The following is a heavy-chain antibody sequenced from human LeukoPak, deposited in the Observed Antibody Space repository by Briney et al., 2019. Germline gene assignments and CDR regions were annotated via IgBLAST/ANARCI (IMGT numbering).Heavy chain of an antibody. CDR2: IIPIFGTA. CDR3: ARERWELLRRGFDY. Sequence: SVKVSCKASGGTFSSYAISWVRQAPGQGLEWMGGIIPIFGTANYAQKFQGRVTMTRDTSTSTVYMELSSLRSEDTAVYYCARERWELLRRGFDYWGQGTLVTVSS. J-gene: IGHJ4*02. D-gene: IGHD1-26*01. CDR1: GGTFSSYA. V-gene: IGHV1-69*05.